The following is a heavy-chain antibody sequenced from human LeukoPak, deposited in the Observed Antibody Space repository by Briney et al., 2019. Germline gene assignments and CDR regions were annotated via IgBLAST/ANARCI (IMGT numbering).Heavy chain of an antibody. Sequence: PGGSLRLSCAASGFTFSSYAMSWVRQAPGKGLEHISYISSISRTIDNADSVKGRFTISRDNAKNSLYLQMNSLRAEDTAVYYCARERKSNYYLDVWGKGTTVTVSS. CDR2: ISSISRTI. CDR1: GFTFSSYA. J-gene: IGHJ6*03. V-gene: IGHV3-48*01. CDR3: ARERKSNYYLDV.